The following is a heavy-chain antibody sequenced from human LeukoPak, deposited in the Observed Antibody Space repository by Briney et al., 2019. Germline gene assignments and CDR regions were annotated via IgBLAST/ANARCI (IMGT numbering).Heavy chain of an antibody. Sequence: SETLSLTCAVYGGPFSGYYWSWIRQPPGKGLEWIGEINHSGSTNHNTPLKSRVTISVDTSKNQFSLKLSSVTAADTAVYYCASHHITVDAFDIWGQGTMVTVSS. D-gene: IGHD4-17*01. CDR2: INHSGST. CDR3: ASHHITVDAFDI. J-gene: IGHJ3*02. CDR1: GGPFSGYY. V-gene: IGHV4-34*01.